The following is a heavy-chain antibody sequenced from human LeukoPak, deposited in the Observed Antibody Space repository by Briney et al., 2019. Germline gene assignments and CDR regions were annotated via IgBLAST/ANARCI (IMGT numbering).Heavy chain of an antibody. CDR1: GYSFSNYW. J-gene: IGHJ6*03. D-gene: IGHD3-10*01. Sequence: QPGEALKISCKGSGYSFSNYWIGWVRQMPGKGLEWMGIIYPGDSDTRYSPSFQGQVTISVDKSISTAYLQWSSLKASDTAMYYCARQFHGSGTSYYYMDVWGKGTTVTISS. V-gene: IGHV5-51*01. CDR3: ARQFHGSGTSYYYMDV. CDR2: IYPGDSDT.